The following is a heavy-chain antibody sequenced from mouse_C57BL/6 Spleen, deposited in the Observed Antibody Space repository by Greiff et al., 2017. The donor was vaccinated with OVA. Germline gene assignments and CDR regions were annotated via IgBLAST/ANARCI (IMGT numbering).Heavy chain of an antibody. CDR1: GFTFSSYA. Sequence: EVQLVESGEGLVKPGGSLKLSCAASGFTFSSYAMSWVRQTPEKRLEWVAYISSGGDYTYYADTVKGRFTISRDKARNTLYLQMSSLKSEDTAMYYCTRNGAGGFAYWGQGTLVTVSA. CDR3: TRNGAGGFAY. J-gene: IGHJ3*01. V-gene: IGHV5-9-1*02. CDR2: ISSGGDYT.